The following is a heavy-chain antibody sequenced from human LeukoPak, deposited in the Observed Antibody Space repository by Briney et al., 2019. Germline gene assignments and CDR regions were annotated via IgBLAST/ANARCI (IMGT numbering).Heavy chain of an antibody. CDR1: GFTFGDYA. J-gene: IGHJ4*02. CDR3: TRVRSGNDFDY. CDR2: IRSKAYGGTT. Sequence: GGSLRLSCTASGFTFGDYAMSWVRQAPGKGLEWVGFIRSKAYGGTTRYAASVKGRFAISRDDSKSIAYLQMSSLKTEDTAVYYRTRVRSGNDFDYWGQGTLVTVSS. D-gene: IGHD3-10*01. V-gene: IGHV3-49*04.